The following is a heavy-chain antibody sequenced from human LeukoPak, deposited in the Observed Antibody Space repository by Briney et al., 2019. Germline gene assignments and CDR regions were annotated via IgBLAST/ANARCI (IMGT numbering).Heavy chain of an antibody. Sequence: GGSLRLSCAASGFTFSSYWMYWVRQAPGRGLVWVSRINSDGSSTNYADSVKGRFTISRDNAKNTLYLQMNSLRAEDTAVYYCARGGIRFIDNWGQGTLVTVSS. V-gene: IGHV3-74*01. D-gene: IGHD3-10*01. CDR1: GFTFSSYW. CDR2: INSDGSST. CDR3: ARGGIRFIDN. J-gene: IGHJ4*02.